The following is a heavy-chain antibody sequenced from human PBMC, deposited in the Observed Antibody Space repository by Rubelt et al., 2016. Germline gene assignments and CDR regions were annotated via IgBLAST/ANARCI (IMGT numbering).Heavy chain of an antibody. D-gene: IGHD3-22*01. Sequence: QLQLQESGPGLVKPSETLSLTCTVSGGSISSGSYSWGWIRQPPGEGLEWIGIIYYSGRTYYNPSLKSRVTISTDTSKTQFSLKLSSVTAADTAVYFCARHIRDGTSGYYYGHWGQGTLVTVSS. V-gene: IGHV4-39*01. CDR1: GGSISSGSYS. CDR3: ARHIRDGTSGYYYGH. CDR2: IYYSGRT. J-gene: IGHJ4*02.